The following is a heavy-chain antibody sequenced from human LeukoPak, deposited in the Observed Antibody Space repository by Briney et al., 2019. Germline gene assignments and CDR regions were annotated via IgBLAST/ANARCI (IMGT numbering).Heavy chain of an antibody. Sequence: PSETLSLTCAVYGGSFSGYYWSWIRQPPGKGLEWIGEINHSGSTNYNPSLKSRVTISVDTSKNQFSLKLSSVTAADTAVYYCAREKWTQYYFDYWGQGTLVTVSS. CDR2: INHSGST. CDR3: AREKWTQYYFDY. J-gene: IGHJ4*02. D-gene: IGHD3/OR15-3a*01. V-gene: IGHV4-34*01. CDR1: GGSFSGYY.